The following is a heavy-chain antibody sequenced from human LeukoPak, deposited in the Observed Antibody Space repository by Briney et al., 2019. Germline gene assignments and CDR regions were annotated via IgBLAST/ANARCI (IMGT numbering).Heavy chain of an antibody. Sequence: SQTLSLTCAVSGGSISSGGYSWGWIRQPPGKGLEWIGSIYYSGSTYYNPSLKSRVTISVDTSKNQFSLKLSSVTAADTAVYYCARRGSYGYDYWGQGTLVTVSS. D-gene: IGHD5-18*01. CDR2: IYYSGST. V-gene: IGHV4-30-2*03. CDR3: ARRGSYGYDY. CDR1: GGSISSGGYS. J-gene: IGHJ4*02.